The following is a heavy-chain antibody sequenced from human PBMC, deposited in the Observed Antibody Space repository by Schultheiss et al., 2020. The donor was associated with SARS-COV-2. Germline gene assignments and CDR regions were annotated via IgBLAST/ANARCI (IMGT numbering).Heavy chain of an antibody. Sequence: SETLSLTCTVSGGSISSYYWSWIRQPPGKGLEWIGYIYYSGSTNYNPSLKSRVTISVDTSKNQFSLKLSSVTAADTAVYYCARTYYYGSGSSYWYFDLWGRGPLATVAS. CDR3: ARTYYYGSGSSYWYFDL. CDR2: IYYSGST. CDR1: GGSISSYY. J-gene: IGHJ2*01. V-gene: IGHV4-59*08. D-gene: IGHD3-10*01.